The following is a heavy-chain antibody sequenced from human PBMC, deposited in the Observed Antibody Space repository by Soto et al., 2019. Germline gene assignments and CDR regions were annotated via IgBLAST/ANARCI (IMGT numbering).Heavy chain of an antibody. CDR3: ARDNLYDILTGYPYYGMDV. Sequence: QVQLVQSGAEVKKPGASVKVSCKASGYTFTGYYMHWVRQAPGQGLEWMGWINPNSGGTNYAQKFQGWVTMTRDTSISTAYMELSRLRSDDTAVYYCARDNLYDILTGYPYYGMDVWGQGTTVTVSS. CDR2: INPNSGGT. CDR1: GYTFTGYY. V-gene: IGHV1-2*04. J-gene: IGHJ6*02. D-gene: IGHD3-9*01.